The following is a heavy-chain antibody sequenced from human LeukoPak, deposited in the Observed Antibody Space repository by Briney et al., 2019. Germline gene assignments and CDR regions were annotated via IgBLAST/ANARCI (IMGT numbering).Heavy chain of an antibody. CDR1: GGSFSGYY. V-gene: IGHV4-34*01. D-gene: IGHD1-26*01. CDR3: ARGGIVGAPDY. J-gene: IGHJ4*02. CDR2: INHSGST. Sequence: PSETLFLTCAVYGGSFSGYYWSWIRQPPGKGLEWIGEINHSGSTNYNPSLKSRVTISVDTSKNQFSLKLSSVTAADTAVYYCARGGIVGAPDYWGQGTLVTVSS.